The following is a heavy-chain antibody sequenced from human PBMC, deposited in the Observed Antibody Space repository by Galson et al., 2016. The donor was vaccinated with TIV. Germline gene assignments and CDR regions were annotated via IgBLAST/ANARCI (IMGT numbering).Heavy chain of an antibody. V-gene: IGHV4-31*03. CDR3: ARWADSGSYYQYFHH. Sequence: TLSLTCNVSGGSINSGGFFWSWIRQHPGKGLEWIGYVYNSGTTFYNPSLKNRVSTSVDTSKNHFSLRLSSVTAADTAVYYCARWADSGSYYQYFHHWGQGTLVTVSS. CDR2: VYNSGTT. D-gene: IGHD1-26*01. J-gene: IGHJ1*01. CDR1: GGSINSGGFF.